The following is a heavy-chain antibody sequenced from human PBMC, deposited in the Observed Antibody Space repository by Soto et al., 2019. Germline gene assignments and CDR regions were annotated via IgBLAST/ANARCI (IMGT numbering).Heavy chain of an antibody. V-gene: IGHV3-30-3*01. Sequence: GSLIRACSGYGFTCSSYSMPWVRQAAGKGLEWVAVISYDGSNKYYADSVKGRFTISRDNSKNTLYLQMNSLRAEDTAGYYSARDGTFGTGTAGSLDYWGQGTLVTVSS. D-gene: IGHD1-1*01. CDR1: GFTCSSYS. CDR2: ISYDGSNK. J-gene: IGHJ4*02. CDR3: ARDGTFGTGTAGSLDY.